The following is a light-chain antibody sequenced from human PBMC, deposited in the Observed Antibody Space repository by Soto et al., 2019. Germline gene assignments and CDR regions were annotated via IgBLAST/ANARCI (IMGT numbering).Light chain of an antibody. CDR2: DVS. J-gene: IGLJ3*02. CDR3: CSYAGSYSWV. V-gene: IGLV2-11*01. CDR1: SSNVGGYSY. Sequence: QSPLTQPRSVSGSPGQSVTISCTGTSSNVGGYSYVSWYQQHPGIAPQLIIYDVSKRPSGVPDRFSGSKSGNTASLTISGLQAEDEADYYCCSYAGSYSWVFGGGTKLTVL.